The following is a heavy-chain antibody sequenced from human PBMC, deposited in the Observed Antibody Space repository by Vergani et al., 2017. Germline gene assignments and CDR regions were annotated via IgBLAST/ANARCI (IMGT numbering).Heavy chain of an antibody. Sequence: EVQLVESGGGLIHPGGSLRLSCEGSGFSFSGYWMHWVRQSPEKGLVWVSRVGFDGSDTVYADSVKGRFTISRDNSKNTLYLQMNNLRAADTAVYYCARSGYCAHGVCYMTYYYYMDVWGKGTAVTVSS. CDR3: ARSGYCAHGVCYMTYYYYMDV. CDR1: GFSFSGYW. J-gene: IGHJ6*03. D-gene: IGHD2-8*01. CDR2: VGFDGSDT. V-gene: IGHV3-74*01.